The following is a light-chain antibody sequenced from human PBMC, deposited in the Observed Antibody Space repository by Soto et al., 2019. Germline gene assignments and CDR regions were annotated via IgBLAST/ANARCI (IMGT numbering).Light chain of an antibody. CDR3: QKYNSAPHA. CDR1: QGISNF. Sequence: DIQMTQSPSSLSSSVGDRATITCRASQGISNFLAWYQQKPGKAPNLLIYAASTWQSGVPSRFSGSGSGTDFTLTISSLEPEDVATYYCQKYNSAPHAFGGGTKVDIK. CDR2: AAS. J-gene: IGKJ4*01. V-gene: IGKV1-27*01.